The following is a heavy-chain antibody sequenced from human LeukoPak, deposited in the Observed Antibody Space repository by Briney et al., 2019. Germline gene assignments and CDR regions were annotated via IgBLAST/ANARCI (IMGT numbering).Heavy chain of an antibody. V-gene: IGHV1-18*01. CDR3: ARVSTPGVDCSGGSCFDY. Sequence: ASVKVSCKASGYTFTSYGISWVRQAPGQGLEWMGWISAYNGNTNYAQKLQGRVTMTTDTSTSTAYMELRSLRSDDTAVYYCARVSTPGVDCSGGSCFDYWGQGTLVTVSS. D-gene: IGHD2-15*01. CDR2: ISAYNGNT. CDR1: GYTFTSYG. J-gene: IGHJ4*02.